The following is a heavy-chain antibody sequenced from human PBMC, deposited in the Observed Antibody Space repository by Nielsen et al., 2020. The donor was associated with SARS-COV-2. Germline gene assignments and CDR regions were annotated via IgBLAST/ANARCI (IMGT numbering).Heavy chain of an antibody. Sequence: ASVKVSCKASGFRSSNYGFSWVRQAPGQGLEWLGSISGYDGNTKYAQNLQGRVTMTIDTSTNTAYLYLASLRSDDTAVYYCARDRVTLLRGVYWFDPWGQGTLVTVSS. D-gene: IGHD3-10*01. V-gene: IGHV1-18*01. CDR2: ISGYDGNT. CDR3: ARDRVTLLRGVYWFDP. J-gene: IGHJ5*02. CDR1: GFRSSNYG.